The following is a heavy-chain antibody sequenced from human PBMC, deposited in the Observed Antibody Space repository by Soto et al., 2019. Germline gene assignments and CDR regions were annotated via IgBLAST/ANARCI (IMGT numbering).Heavy chain of an antibody. CDR2: IIPIFGTA. CDR3: AGRIVVVVAAAPDCYCGLDV. V-gene: IGHV1-69*01. D-gene: IGHD2-15*01. CDR1: GGTFSSYA. Sequence: QVQLVQSGAEVKKPGSSVKVSCKASGGTFSSYAISWVRQAPGQGLEWMGGIIPIFGTANYAQKFQGRVTITADESTSTSYMELRSLGSEDTAVYYCAGRIVVVVAAAPDCYCGLDVWGQGPKVTVSS. J-gene: IGHJ6*02.